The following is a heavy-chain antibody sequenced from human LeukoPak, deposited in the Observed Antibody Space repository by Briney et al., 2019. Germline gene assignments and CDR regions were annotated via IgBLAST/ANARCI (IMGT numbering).Heavy chain of an antibody. CDR1: EFTFNNYA. D-gene: IGHD5/OR15-5a*01. CDR3: AKALREAHRLVYTYYYMGV. V-gene: IGHV3-23*01. CDR2: FSGRGGIT. J-gene: IGHJ6*03. Sequence: GGSLRLSCAASEFTFNNYAVSWVRQTPGQGLEWVSTFSGRGGITYYADSVKGRFTISRDNSKNTVFLQMNSLRVDDTAVYYCAKALREAHRLVYTYYYMGVWGKGTTVTVSS.